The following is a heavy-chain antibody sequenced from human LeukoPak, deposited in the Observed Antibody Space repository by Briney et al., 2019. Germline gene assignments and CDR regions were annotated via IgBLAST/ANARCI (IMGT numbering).Heavy chain of an antibody. J-gene: IGHJ4*02. CDR3: ANGVVPTGDYFDY. V-gene: IGHV4-30-4*01. Sequence: SQTLSLTCTVSGGSISSADYYWSWIRQPPGKGLEWIGDIYYTGSTSYTPSLKSRVTISVDTSKNQFSLKLSSVTAADTAVYYCANGVVPTGDYFDYWGQGTLVTVSS. D-gene: IGHD2-2*01. CDR2: IYYTGST. CDR1: GGSISSADYY.